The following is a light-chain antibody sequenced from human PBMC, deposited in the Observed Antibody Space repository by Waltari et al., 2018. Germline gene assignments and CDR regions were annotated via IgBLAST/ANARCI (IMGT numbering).Light chain of an antibody. V-gene: IGKV1-5*03. J-gene: IGKJ2*01. CDR2: KAS. Sequence: DIQMTQSPSTLSASVGARATITCRASQTISSWLAWYQQKPGKAPKLLLYKASTLESGVPSRFSGSGSGTEFTLTISSLQPDDFATYYCQQYNRYSTFGQGTKLEIK. CDR3: QQYNRYST. CDR1: QTISSW.